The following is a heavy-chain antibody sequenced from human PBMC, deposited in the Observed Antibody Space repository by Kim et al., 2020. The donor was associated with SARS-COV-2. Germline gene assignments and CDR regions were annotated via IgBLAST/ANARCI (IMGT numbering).Heavy chain of an antibody. J-gene: IGHJ4*02. CDR2: IWYDGSNT. D-gene: IGHD6-13*01. CDR1: GFTFSSYG. V-gene: IGHV3-33*01. Sequence: GGSLRLSCAASGFTFSSYGMHWVRQAPGKGLEWVAVIWYDGSNTYYADSVKGRFTISRDNSKNTLYLQMNSLRAEDTAVYYCARKGYSSSWGVFDYWGQG. CDR3: ARKGYSSSWGVFDY.